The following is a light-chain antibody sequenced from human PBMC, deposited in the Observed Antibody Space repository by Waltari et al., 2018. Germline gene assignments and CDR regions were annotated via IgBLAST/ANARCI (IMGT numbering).Light chain of an antibody. J-gene: IGLJ3*02. CDR2: QDT. Sequence: SYELTQPPSVSVSPGQTASITCSGDILGKNYASWYQQKPGQSPLLVIYQDTKPPSEIPERFSGSKSANAATLTITGTQAVDEADYYCQALGTGAWVFGGGTKLTVL. V-gene: IGLV3-1*01. CDR1: ILGKNY. CDR3: QALGTGAWV.